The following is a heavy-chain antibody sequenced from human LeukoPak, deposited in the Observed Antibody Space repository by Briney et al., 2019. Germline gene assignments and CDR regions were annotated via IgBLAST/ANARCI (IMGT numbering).Heavy chain of an antibody. CDR1: GGSISSYY. CDR3: ARDRCSSTSCYEHFDL. CDR2: IYYSGST. D-gene: IGHD2-2*01. J-gene: IGHJ2*01. V-gene: IGHV4-59*01. Sequence: SETLSLTCTVSGGSISSYYWSWIRQPPGKGLGWIGYIYYSGSTNYNPSLKSRVTISVDTSKNQFSLKLSSVTAADTAVYYCARDRCSSTSCYEHFDLWGRGTLVTVSS.